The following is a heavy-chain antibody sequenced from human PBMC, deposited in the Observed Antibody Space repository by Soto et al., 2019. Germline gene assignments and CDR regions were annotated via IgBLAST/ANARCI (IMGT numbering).Heavy chain of an antibody. CDR1: GYTFTNFG. V-gene: IGHV1-18*01. CDR3: ARDPSYYGMDV. CDR2: ISAYNGNT. J-gene: IGHJ6*02. Sequence: ASVKVSCKASGYTFTNFGISWVRQAPGQGLVWMGWISAYNGNTNYAQKFQGRVTITRDTSASTAYMELSSLRSEDTAVYYCARDPSYYGMDVWGQGTTVTVSS.